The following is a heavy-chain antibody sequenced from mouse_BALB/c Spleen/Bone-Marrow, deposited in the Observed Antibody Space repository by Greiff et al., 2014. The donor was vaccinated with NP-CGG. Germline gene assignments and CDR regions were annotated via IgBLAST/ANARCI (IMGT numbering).Heavy chain of an antibody. D-gene: IGHD2-2*01. Sequence: QVQLQQSGAELVKPGASVKLSCKASGYTFTGYCMNWVKQRPGRGLEWIGRIDPSDSDTHYNQKFKDKATLTGDKSSSTAYIQRSSLASEDSTVYYCARSQGYIPYCYFDVWGAGTTVTVSS. J-gene: IGHJ1*01. CDR2: IDPSDSDT. CDR3: ARSQGYIPYCYFDV. CDR1: GYTFTGYC. V-gene: IGHV1-69*02.